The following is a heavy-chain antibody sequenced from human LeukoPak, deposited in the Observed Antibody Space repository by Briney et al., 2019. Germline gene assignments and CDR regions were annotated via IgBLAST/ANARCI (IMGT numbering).Heavy chain of an antibody. CDR1: GFTFNNYV. J-gene: IGHJ3*02. V-gene: IGHV3-23*05. D-gene: IGHD3-22*01. CDR3: AYSSGYYHAAFDI. CDR2: IKISGYA. Sequence: GGSLRVSCTASGFTFNNYVMSWVRQAPGKGLEWVSSIKISGYADYADSVKGRFTISRDNSKNTLYLQMNSLRAEDTAVYYCAYSSGYYHAAFDIWGQGTMVTVSS.